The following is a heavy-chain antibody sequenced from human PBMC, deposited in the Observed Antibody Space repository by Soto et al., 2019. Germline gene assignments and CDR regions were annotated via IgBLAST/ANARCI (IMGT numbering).Heavy chain of an antibody. Sequence: QLQLQESGPGLVKPSETLSLTCTVSGGSISSSSYYWGWIRQPPGKGLEWIGSIYYSGSTYYNPSLKGRVTISVDTSKNQFSLKLSSVTAADTAVYYCARGVTTYLRVYYYGMDVWGQGTTVTVSS. V-gene: IGHV4-39*01. CDR3: ARGVTTYLRVYYYGMDV. D-gene: IGHD4-17*01. CDR2: IYYSGST. J-gene: IGHJ6*02. CDR1: GGSISSSSYY.